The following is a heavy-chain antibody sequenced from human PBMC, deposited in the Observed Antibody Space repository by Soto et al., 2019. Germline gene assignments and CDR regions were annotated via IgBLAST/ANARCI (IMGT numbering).Heavy chain of an antibody. J-gene: IGHJ4*02. Sequence: QVQVVQSGAEEKKPGASVKVSCTASGYIFTGYAIHWVRQAPGQRLEWMGWINAGNGNTKYSQKFQGRVTITRDTSASTAYMELSSLRSEDTAVYYCARAVAVPADCDYWGQGTLVTVSS. CDR2: INAGNGNT. D-gene: IGHD6-19*01. V-gene: IGHV1-3*05. CDR3: ARAVAVPADCDY. CDR1: GYIFTGYA.